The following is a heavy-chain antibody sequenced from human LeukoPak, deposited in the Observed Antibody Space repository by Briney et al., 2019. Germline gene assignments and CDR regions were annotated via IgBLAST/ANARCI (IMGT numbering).Heavy chain of an antibody. CDR2: IKQDGSEK. CDR3: ARAAIQFDC. Sequence: GGSLRLSCAASGFTFSIYWMSWVRQAPGKGLEWVANIKQDGSEKYYVDSVKGRFTISRDNAKNLLYLQMNSLRAEDTAVYYCARAAIQFDCWAQGTLVTVSS. V-gene: IGHV3-7*01. D-gene: IGHD5-18*01. CDR1: GFTFSIYW. J-gene: IGHJ4*02.